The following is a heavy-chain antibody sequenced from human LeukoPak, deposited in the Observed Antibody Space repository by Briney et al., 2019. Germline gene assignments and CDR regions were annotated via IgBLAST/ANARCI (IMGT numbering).Heavy chain of an antibody. CDR3: ATSESQTRFDF. V-gene: IGHV5-51*01. CDR2: IFPGGSDT. D-gene: IGHD1/OR15-1a*01. Sequence: GESLKISCKGSGYTFTTHWIAWVRQMPGKGLEWMGIIFPGGSDTTYSPSFEGQVTISADKSINTAYLQWSSLKASDTAMYYCATSESQTRFDFWGQGTLVTVSS. J-gene: IGHJ4*02. CDR1: GYTFTTHW.